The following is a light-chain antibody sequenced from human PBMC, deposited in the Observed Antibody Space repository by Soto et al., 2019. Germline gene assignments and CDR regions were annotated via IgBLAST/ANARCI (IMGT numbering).Light chain of an antibody. V-gene: IGKV3-15*01. CDR1: QNVSRN. J-gene: IGKJ4*01. Sequence: EIVMTQSPATLSVSPGERATLSCRASQNVSRNLAWYQQKSGQAPRLLIYGASTRATGIPARFSGSGSGTEFTLTISSLQSEDFAIYYCQQYDNWPPLTFGRGTKVEIK. CDR2: GAS. CDR3: QQYDNWPPLT.